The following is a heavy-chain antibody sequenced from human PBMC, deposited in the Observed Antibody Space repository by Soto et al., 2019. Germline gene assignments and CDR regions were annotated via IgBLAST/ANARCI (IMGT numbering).Heavy chain of an antibody. CDR1: GYSFTSYW. CDR2: IDPSDSYT. D-gene: IGHD3-10*01. CDR3: ARRGADGYNDFDY. Sequence: PGESLKISCKGSGYSFTSYWISWVRQMPGKGLEWMGRIDPSDSYTNHSPSFQGHVTISADKSISTAYLQWSSLKASDTAMYYCARRGADGYNDFDYWGQGTLVTVSS. J-gene: IGHJ4*02. V-gene: IGHV5-10-1*01.